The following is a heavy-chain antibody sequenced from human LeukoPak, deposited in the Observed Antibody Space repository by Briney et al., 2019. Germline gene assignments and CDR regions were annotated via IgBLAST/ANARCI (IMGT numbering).Heavy chain of an antibody. J-gene: IGHJ4*02. CDR3: AKGIVGATRKINFFDY. CDR2: ISGSGGST. V-gene: IGHV3-23*01. D-gene: IGHD1-26*01. CDR1: GFTFSSYA. Sequence: GGSLRLSCAASGFTFSSYAMSWVRQAPGQGLEWVSAISGSGGSTYYADSVKGRFTISRDNSKNTLYLQMNSLRAEDTAVYYCAKGIVGATRKINFFDYWGQGTLVTVSS.